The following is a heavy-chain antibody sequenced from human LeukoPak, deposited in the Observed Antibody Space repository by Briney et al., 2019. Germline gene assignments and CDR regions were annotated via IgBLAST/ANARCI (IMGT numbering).Heavy chain of an antibody. CDR1: GFTFSSYA. CDR2: ISGSGGGT. V-gene: IGHV3-23*01. D-gene: IGHD5-18*01. CDR3: AKVRGGYTYGPFDD. J-gene: IGHJ4*02. Sequence: GGSLRLSCAASGFTFSSYAMSWVRQAPGKGLEWVSAISGSGGGTYYADSVKGRFTISRDNSKNTLYLQMNSLRAEDTAVYYCAKVRGGYTYGPFDDWGQGTLVTVSS.